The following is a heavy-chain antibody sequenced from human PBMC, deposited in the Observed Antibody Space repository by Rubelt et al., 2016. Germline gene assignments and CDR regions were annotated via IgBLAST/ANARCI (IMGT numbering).Heavy chain of an antibody. CDR1: GFSFSSFW. CDR3: AREYNYGYSSSVYHFDY. D-gene: IGHD3-10*01. J-gene: IGHJ4*02. Sequence: VQPGGSLRLSCAASGFSFSSFWMYWVRQAPGKGLEWVANIKQDGSEKYYVDSVKGRFTISRDNAKNSLFLQMNSLRAEDTAVYYCAREYNYGYSSSVYHFDYWGQGTLVTVSS. V-gene: IGHV3-7*04. CDR2: IKQDGSEK.